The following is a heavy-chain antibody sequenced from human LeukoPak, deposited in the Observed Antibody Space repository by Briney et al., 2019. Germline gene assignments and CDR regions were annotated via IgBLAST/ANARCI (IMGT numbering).Heavy chain of an antibody. V-gene: IGHV3-7*01. CDR1: GFTFSSYW. CDR2: IKQDGSEK. CDR3: ARALIVVVPAATGD. D-gene: IGHD2-2*01. J-gene: IGHJ4*02. Sequence: GRSLRLSCAASGFTFSSYWMSWVRQAPGKGLEWVANIKQDGSEKYYVDSVKGRFTISRDNAKNSLYLQMNSLRAEDTAVYYCARALIVVVPAATGDWGQGTLVTVSS.